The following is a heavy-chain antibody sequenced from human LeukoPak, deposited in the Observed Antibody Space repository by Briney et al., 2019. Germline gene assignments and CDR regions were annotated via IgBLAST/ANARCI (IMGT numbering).Heavy chain of an antibody. V-gene: IGHV4-39*02. CDR2: IYYSGST. J-gene: IGHJ4*02. Sequence: SETLSPTCTVSGGSISSRSHHCGWIRHHPDNRLVWIGHIYYSGSTFYNPSLKSRVTISVDTSQEQFSLKLSSVTAADTAVYYCAREGWGYNDGRGSFDYWGQGTLVTVSS. CDR3: AREGWGYNDGRGSFDY. CDR1: GGSISSRSHH. D-gene: IGHD3-22*01.